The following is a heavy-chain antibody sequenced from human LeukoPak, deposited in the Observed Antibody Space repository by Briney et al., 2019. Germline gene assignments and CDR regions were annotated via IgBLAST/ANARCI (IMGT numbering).Heavy chain of an antibody. CDR1: GFSFSNYG. CDR3: ARDLLSLPHKYFDS. Sequence: GGSLRLSCAASGFSFSNYGMHWVRQAPGKGLEWVAYIRYDGSQKYYGDSVKGRFTISRDNSKNTVYLQMNSLRDEDTAVYYCARDLLSLPHKYFDSWGQGALVTVSS. J-gene: IGHJ4*02. CDR2: IRYDGSQK. V-gene: IGHV3-30*02. D-gene: IGHD3-16*01.